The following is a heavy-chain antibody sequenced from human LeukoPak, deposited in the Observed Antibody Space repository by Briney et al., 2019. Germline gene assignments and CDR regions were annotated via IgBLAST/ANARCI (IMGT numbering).Heavy chain of an antibody. D-gene: IGHD4/OR15-4a*01. V-gene: IGHV3-74*01. Sequence: PGGSLRLSCAASGFTSSRYWMHWVRQAPGEGLVWVSRIDPDDSGSSYADSVKGRFTISRDNAKNTLWLQMNSLRADDTAVYYCAGVRAGANRAFDVWGQGTVVAVSS. J-gene: IGHJ3*01. CDR1: GFTSSRYW. CDR2: IDPDDSGS. CDR3: AGVRAGANRAFDV.